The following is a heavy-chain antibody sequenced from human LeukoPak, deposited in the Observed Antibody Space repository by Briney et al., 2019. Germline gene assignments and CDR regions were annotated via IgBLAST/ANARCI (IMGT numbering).Heavy chain of an antibody. D-gene: IGHD6-19*01. V-gene: IGHV3-23*01. CDR3: AKHRTVTGLDAFDI. Sequence: GGSLRLSCAASGFTFSSYAMSWVRQAPGKGLEWVSAISGSGGSANYADSVKGRITISRDNSKNTLYLQMNSLRSEDTAVYYCAKHRTVTGLDAFDIWGQGTMVTVSS. J-gene: IGHJ3*02. CDR1: GFTFSSYA. CDR2: ISGSGGSA.